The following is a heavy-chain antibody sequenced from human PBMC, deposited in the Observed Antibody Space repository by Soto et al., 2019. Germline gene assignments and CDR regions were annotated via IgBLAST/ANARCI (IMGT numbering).Heavy chain of an antibody. J-gene: IGHJ4*02. D-gene: IGHD2-2*01. CDR2: IYYSGST. CDR1: GGSISSYY. Sequence: SETLSLTCTVSGGSISSYYWSWIRQPPWKGLEWIGYIYYSGSTNYNPSLKSRVTISVDTSKNQFSLKLSSVTAADTAVYYCARTNDCSSTSCYFPNSYYFDYWGQGTLVTVSS. V-gene: IGHV4-59*01. CDR3: ARTNDCSSTSCYFPNSYYFDY.